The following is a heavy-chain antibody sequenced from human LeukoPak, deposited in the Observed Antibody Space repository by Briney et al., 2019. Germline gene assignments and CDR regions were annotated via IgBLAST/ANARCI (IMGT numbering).Heavy chain of an antibody. CDR3: ARRVEWLSVRYFDY. CDR1: GGSISSSSYY. CDR2: IYYSGST. V-gene: IGHV4-39*01. J-gene: IGHJ4*02. Sequence: SETLSLTCTVSGGSISSSSYYWGWIRQPPGKGLEWIGSIYYSGSTYYNPSLKSRVTISVDTSKNQFSLKLSSVTAADTAVYYCARRVEWLSVRYFDYWGQGTLVTVSS. D-gene: IGHD3-3*01.